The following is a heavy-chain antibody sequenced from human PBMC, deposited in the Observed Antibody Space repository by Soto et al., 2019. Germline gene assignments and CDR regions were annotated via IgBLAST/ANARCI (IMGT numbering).Heavy chain of an antibody. CDR1: GFTFVNYV. D-gene: IGHD3-22*01. Sequence: QVQLVESGGGVVQPGRSLRLSCAASGFTFVNYVMHWARQAPGKGLEWVTGISKDGNSQHYADAVKGRFTISRDNSKNTLYLQVDSLTADETAVYYCAREDESSGYAGTFQHWGQGTLVTVSS. CDR3: AREDESSGYAGTFQH. V-gene: IGHV3-30-3*01. J-gene: IGHJ1*01. CDR2: ISKDGNSQ.